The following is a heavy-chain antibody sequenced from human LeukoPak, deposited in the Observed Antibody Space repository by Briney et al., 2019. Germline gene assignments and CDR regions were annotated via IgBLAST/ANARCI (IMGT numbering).Heavy chain of an antibody. Sequence: PGRSLRLSCAASGFTFSRYGMHWVRQAPGKGLEWVAVISFDGNNKYYADSVKGRFTISRDNPKNTVYLQMNSLRAVDTALYYCAKGRDGYSHAGDFWGQGALVTVSS. V-gene: IGHV3-33*06. CDR2: ISFDGNNK. D-gene: IGHD5-24*01. CDR3: AKGRDGYSHAGDF. J-gene: IGHJ4*02. CDR1: GFTFSRYG.